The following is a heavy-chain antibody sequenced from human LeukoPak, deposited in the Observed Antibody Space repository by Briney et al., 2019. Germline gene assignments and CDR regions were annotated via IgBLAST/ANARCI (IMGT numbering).Heavy chain of an antibody. V-gene: IGHV3-7*01. J-gene: IGHJ4*02. CDR3: ARGDYYGSGSLDY. Sequence: PGGSLRLSCAASGFTFSSYWMSWVRQAPGKGLEWVANIKQDGSEKYYVDSVKGRFTISRDNAKNSLYLQMNSLRAEDTAVYYCARGDYYGSGSLDYWGQGTLVTVSS. D-gene: IGHD3-10*01. CDR1: GFTFSSYW. CDR2: IKQDGSEK.